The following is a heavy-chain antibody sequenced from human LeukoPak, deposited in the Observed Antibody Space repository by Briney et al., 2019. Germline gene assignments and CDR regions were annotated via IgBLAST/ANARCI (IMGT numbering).Heavy chain of an antibody. CDR1: GYTFTSYG. V-gene: IGHV1-18*01. CDR2: ISVYNGNT. CDR3: ARGGYCSGGSCYSRHWFDP. J-gene: IGHJ5*02. D-gene: IGHD2-15*01. Sequence: GASVKVSCKASGYTFTSYGISWVRQAPGQGLEWMGWISVYNGNTNYAQKFQGRVTMTTDTSTNTAYMELRSLRSDDTAVYYCARGGYCSGGSCYSRHWFDPWGQGTLVTVSS.